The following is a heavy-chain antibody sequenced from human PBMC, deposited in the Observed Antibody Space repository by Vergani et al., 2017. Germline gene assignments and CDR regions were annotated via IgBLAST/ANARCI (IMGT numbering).Heavy chain of an antibody. Sequence: QVQLQESGPGLVKPSETLSLTCTVSGGSISSGGYYWSWIRQHPGKGLEWIGYIYYSGSTYYNPSLKSRVTISVDTSKNQFSLKLSSVTAADTAVYYCARCQLTVAGTRGIDYWGQGTLVTVSS. CDR3: ARCQLTVAGTRGIDY. CDR1: GGSISSGGYY. J-gene: IGHJ4*02. D-gene: IGHD6-19*01. V-gene: IGHV4-31*03. CDR2: IYYSGST.